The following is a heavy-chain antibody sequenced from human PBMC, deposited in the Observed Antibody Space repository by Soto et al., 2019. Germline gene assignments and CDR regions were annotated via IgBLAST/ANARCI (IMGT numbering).Heavy chain of an antibody. V-gene: IGHV3-30*18. D-gene: IGHD3-10*01. Sequence: PGGSLRFSCAASGFTFSSYGMHWVRQAPGKGLEWVAVISYDGSNKYYADSVKGRFTISRDNSKNTLYLQMNSLRAEDTAVYYCAKDPRSGDYYYGSGSYYYYGMDVWGQGTTVTVSS. CDR2: ISYDGSNK. J-gene: IGHJ6*02. CDR1: GFTFSSYG. CDR3: AKDPRSGDYYYGSGSYYYYGMDV.